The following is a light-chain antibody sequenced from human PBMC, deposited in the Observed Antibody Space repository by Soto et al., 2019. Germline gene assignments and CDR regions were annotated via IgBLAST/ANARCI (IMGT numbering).Light chain of an antibody. Sequence: ELVLTKSPATLYLSPGERATLSCRASQSVRSSLAWYQQKPGQAPRLLIYDASNRATGNPARFSGSGSGTDFTLTISSLEPEDFEVYYCQHRSNWPLTFGGGTKVESK. CDR1: QSVRSS. J-gene: IGKJ4*01. CDR2: DAS. V-gene: IGKV3-11*01. CDR3: QHRSNWPLT.